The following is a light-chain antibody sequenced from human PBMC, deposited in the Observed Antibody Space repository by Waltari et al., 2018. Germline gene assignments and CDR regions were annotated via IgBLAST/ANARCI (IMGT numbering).Light chain of an antibody. CDR3: QQRSNWPLT. CDR1: QSVSSN. J-gene: IGKJ4*01. V-gene: IGKV3-11*01. Sequence: EIVLTQSPATLSLSPGERATTSCRASQSVSSNLAWYQQKPGQAPRLLIYDASNRATGIPARFSGSGSGTDFTLTISSLEPEDFAVYYCQQRSNWPLTFGGGTKVEIK. CDR2: DAS.